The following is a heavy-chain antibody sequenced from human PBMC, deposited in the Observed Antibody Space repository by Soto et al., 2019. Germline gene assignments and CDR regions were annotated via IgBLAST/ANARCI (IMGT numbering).Heavy chain of an antibody. CDR1: GYTFSSYD. J-gene: IGHJ5*02. CDR2: MNPNSGNT. V-gene: IGHV1-8*01. D-gene: IGHD3-9*01. CDR3: ARGAELRDFDWLLDELNWFDP. Sequence: QVQLVQSGAEVKKPGASVKVSCEASGYTFSSYDINWVRQATGQGLEWMGWMNPNSGNTGYAQKIQGRVTMTRTTSISTAYMELSSLRSEDTAVYYCARGAELRDFDWLLDELNWFDPWGQGTLVTVSS.